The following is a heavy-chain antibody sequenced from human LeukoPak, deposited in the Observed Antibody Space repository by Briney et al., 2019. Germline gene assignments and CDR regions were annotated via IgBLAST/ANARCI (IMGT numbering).Heavy chain of an antibody. CDR1: GFSLTTHG. J-gene: IGHJ4*02. V-gene: IGHV3-33*01. CDR3: ARDDDTSGHYSLLEF. Sequence: GGSLRLSCAVSGFSLTTHGMHWVRQAPGKGLEWVAALWYHGRDEYYADSVRGRFSVSRDTSRGTLYLQLDSLRADDTAMYYCARDDDTSGHYSLLEFWGQGTRVTVPS. CDR2: LWYHGRDE. D-gene: IGHD3-22*01.